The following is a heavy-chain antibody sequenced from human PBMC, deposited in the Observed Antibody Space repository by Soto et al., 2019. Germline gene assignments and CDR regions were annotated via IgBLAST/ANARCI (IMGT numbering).Heavy chain of an antibody. CDR2: IYYSGNT. CDR1: GGSITSSGSA. Sequence: SETLSLTCNASGGSITSSGSAWGWIRQSPGKGPEWIGTIYYSGNTYYIPSLKSRITISVDTSKNQFSLKLSSVTAADTAVYYCARYWSMSGMVYAQNFDYWGQGTLVTVSS. V-gene: IGHV4-39*07. CDR3: ARYWSMSGMVYAQNFDY. J-gene: IGHJ4*02. D-gene: IGHD2-8*01.